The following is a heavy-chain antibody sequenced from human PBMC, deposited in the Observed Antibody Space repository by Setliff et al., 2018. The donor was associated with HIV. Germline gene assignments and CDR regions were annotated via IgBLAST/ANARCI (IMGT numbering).Heavy chain of an antibody. J-gene: IGHJ3*02. V-gene: IGHV3-48*01. Sequence: LKISCAASGFTFSGHSMNWVSQAPGKGLEWASYISSSSSTIYYADSVKGRFTISRDNAKNSLYLQMDSLRAEDTAVYFCAGGVVVVAAHPGAFDIWGQGTMVTVSS. CDR1: GFTFSGHS. CDR2: ISSSSSTI. CDR3: AGGVVVVAAHPGAFDI. D-gene: IGHD2-15*01.